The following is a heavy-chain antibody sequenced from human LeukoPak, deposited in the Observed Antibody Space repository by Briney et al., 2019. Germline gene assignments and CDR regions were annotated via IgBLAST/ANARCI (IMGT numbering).Heavy chain of an antibody. V-gene: IGHV1-2*02. Sequence: GASVKVSCKASGYTFTGYYVHWVRQAPGQGLEWMGWINPNSDGTNYAQKFQGRVTMTRDTSISTAYMELSRLRSDDTAVYYCARGDYEYYGMDVWGQGTTVTVSS. CDR3: ARGDYEYYGMDV. CDR2: INPNSDGT. CDR1: GYTFTGYY. J-gene: IGHJ6*02.